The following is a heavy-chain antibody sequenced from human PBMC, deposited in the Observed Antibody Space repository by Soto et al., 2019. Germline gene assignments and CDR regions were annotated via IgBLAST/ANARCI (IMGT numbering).Heavy chain of an antibody. V-gene: IGHV3-33*01. D-gene: IGHD2-15*01. J-gene: IGHJ4*02. CDR3: ARDSGDVV. CDR2: IWHDGSNR. Sequence: QVQLVESGGGVVQPGRSLRLSCAASGFAFSSYGMHWVHQAPGKGLEWVAVIWHDGSNRYYADSVKGRFTISRDNSENTLYLQMYSLRVEDAAVYYCARDSGDVVGGQGTLVTVSS. CDR1: GFAFSSYG.